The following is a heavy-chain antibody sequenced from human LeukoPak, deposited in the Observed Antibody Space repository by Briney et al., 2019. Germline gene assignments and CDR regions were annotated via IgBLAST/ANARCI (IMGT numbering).Heavy chain of an antibody. CDR3: AKHFGYIPTSYFHY. Sequence: GGSLRLSCAVSGFTFSNYAMSWVRHAPGKGLEWVSGISGSGGSTYYADSVKGRFTMSTDNSKNTLYMQMNSLRDEDTAVYYCAKHFGYIPTSYFHYWGQGTLVTVSS. CDR1: GFTFSNYA. J-gene: IGHJ4*02. CDR2: ISGSGGST. V-gene: IGHV3-23*01. D-gene: IGHD5-18*01.